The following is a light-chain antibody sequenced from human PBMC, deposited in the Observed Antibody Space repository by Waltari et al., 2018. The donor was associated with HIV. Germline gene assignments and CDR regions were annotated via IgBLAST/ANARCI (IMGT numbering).Light chain of an antibody. CDR1: SSNIGANT. CDR3: AAWDDSLNGGWM. J-gene: IGLJ3*02. Sequence: QSVLTQPPSASGTPGQRVTISCSGSSSNIGANTVNWYQRLPGTAPNILIYSNNQRPSGVPARFSGSKSGTSASLAISGFQSDDEANYYCAAWDDSLNGGWMFGGGTKLTVL. CDR2: SNN. V-gene: IGLV1-44*01.